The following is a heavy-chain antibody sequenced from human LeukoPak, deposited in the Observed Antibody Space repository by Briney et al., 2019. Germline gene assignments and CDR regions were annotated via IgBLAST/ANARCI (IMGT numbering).Heavy chain of an antibody. CDR1: GFTFSKYY. D-gene: IGHD3-16*01. J-gene: IGHJ4*02. CDR2: INQNGSRE. V-gene: IGHV3-7*01. CDR3: AKAYYDTKNYPGY. Sequence: GGSLRLSCAASGFTFSKYYMTWVRQSPGKGLEWVADINQNGSRENYLASVKGRFTISRDNAKASLYLQMDSLRAEDSAIYYCAKAYYDTKNYPGYWGQGALVIVSS.